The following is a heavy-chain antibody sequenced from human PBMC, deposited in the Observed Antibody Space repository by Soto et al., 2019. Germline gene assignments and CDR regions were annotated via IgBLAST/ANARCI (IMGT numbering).Heavy chain of an antibody. CDR2: INADSGDT. V-gene: IGHV1-2*02. J-gene: IGHJ1*01. Sequence: QAHLVQSGAEVRKPGASVKVSCQALEHTSTIYYIHWVRQARGQGLEWMGWINADSGDTTYAEDFRGGVTFTRDTSTSPFHMELSRLRLDDTAMYFCATRDYDILTGYLHIWGQGTLITVSS. CDR3: ATRDYDILTGYLHI. D-gene: IGHD3-9*01. CDR1: EHTSTIYY.